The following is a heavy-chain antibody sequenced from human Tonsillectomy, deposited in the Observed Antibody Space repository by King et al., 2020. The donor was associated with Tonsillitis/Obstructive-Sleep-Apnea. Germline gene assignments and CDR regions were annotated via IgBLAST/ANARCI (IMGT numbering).Heavy chain of an antibody. Sequence: TLKESGPTLVKPTQTLTLTCTFSGFSLSTSGVGVGWIRQPPGKALEWLALIYWDDDNRYSPSLKSRLTITKDTSKNQVVLTMTNMDPVDTATYYCAHRPMITFGEYFDYWGQGTLVTVSS. CDR2: IYWDDDN. D-gene: IGHD3-16*01. V-gene: IGHV2-5*02. CDR3: AHRPMITFGEYFDY. CDR1: GFSLSTSGVG. J-gene: IGHJ4*02.